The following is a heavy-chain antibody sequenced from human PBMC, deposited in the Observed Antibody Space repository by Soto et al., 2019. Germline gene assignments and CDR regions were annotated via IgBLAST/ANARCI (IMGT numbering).Heavy chain of an antibody. CDR2: INPSGGST. J-gene: IGHJ4*02. CDR1: GYTFTSYY. D-gene: IGHD3-3*01. V-gene: IGHV1-46*01. Sequence: GASVKVSCKASGYTFTSYYMHWVRQAPGQGLEWMGMINPSGGSTSYAQKFQGRVTMTRDTSTSTVYMELSSLRSEDTAVYYCATHVLRFLEWPAPFDYWGQGTLVTVSS. CDR3: ATHVLRFLEWPAPFDY.